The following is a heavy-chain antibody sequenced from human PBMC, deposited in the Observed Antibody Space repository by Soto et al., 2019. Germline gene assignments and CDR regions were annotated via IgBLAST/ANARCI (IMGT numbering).Heavy chain of an antibody. J-gene: IGHJ4*02. CDR2: ISYSGSS. D-gene: IGHD6-13*01. CDR3: ATLSRGATAGFDF. CDR1: GGSISSGGYY. Sequence: ASETLSLTCAVSGGSISSGGYYWSWIRQPPGKGLEWIGYISYSGSSNYNPSLKSRVTTSVDTSKNQFSLKLSYVTAADTAVYYCATLSRGATAGFDFWGQGALVTAPQ. V-gene: IGHV4-61*08.